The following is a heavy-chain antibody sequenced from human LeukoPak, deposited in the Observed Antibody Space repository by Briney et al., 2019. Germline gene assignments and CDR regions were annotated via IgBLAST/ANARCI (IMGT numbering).Heavy chain of an antibody. V-gene: IGHV3-48*03. CDR1: GFTFSSYE. CDR3: ARGWPLWELLPMPPDY. CDR2: ISSSGSTI. Sequence: PGGSLRLSCAASGFTFSSYEMNWVRQAPGKGLGWVSYISSSGSTIYYADSVKGRFTISRDNAKNSLYLQVNSLRAEDTAVYYCARGWPLWELLPMPPDYWGQGTLVTVSS. D-gene: IGHD1-26*01. J-gene: IGHJ4*02.